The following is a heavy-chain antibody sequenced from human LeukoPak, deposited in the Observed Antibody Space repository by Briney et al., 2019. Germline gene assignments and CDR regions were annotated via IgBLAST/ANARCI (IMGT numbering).Heavy chain of an antibody. D-gene: IGHD4-17*01. CDR2: IHSSEST. Sequence: SETLSLTCTVSGGSISSYYWSWIRQPPGKGLEWIGYIHSSESTIYNPSLESRVTISVDTSKNQFSLKLSSVTAADTAVYYCVRDVYGDPFDYWGQGTLVTVSS. V-gene: IGHV4-59*13. CDR1: GGSISSYY. CDR3: VRDVYGDPFDY. J-gene: IGHJ4*02.